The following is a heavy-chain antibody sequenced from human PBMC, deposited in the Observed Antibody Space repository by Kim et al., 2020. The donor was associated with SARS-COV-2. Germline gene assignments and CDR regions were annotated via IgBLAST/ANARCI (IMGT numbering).Heavy chain of an antibody. J-gene: IGHJ3*02. CDR3: ARGKGTWAFVI. V-gene: IGHV3-53*01. Sequence: GGSLRLSCAASGFTVNSMYMSWVRQAPGQGLDWVSLIYKDGTTTYADSVRGRFTMSSDIVRNILYLQMSSLTAEDTAMYFCARGKGTWAFVIWGQGTMVTVSS. CDR1: GFTVNSMY. CDR2: IYKDGTT.